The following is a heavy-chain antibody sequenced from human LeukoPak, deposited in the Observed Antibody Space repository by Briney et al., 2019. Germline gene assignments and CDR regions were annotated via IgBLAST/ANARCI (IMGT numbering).Heavy chain of an antibody. D-gene: IGHD2/OR15-2a*01. Sequence: ASVKVSCKASGYTFTSYGISWVRQAPGQGLEWMGWISAYNGNTNYAQKLQGRVTMTTDTSTSTAYMELRSLRSDDTAVYYCATVLSPWSYSDYWGQGTLVTVSS. CDR1: GYTFTSYG. J-gene: IGHJ4*02. V-gene: IGHV1-18*01. CDR2: ISAYNGNT. CDR3: ATVLSPWSYSDY.